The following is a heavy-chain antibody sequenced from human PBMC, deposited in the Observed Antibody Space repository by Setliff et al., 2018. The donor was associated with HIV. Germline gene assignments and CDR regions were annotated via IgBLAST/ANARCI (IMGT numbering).Heavy chain of an antibody. D-gene: IGHD2-2*01. CDR1: GGSISTSSYY. CDR3: ARGYQKSFDY. Sequence: SETLSLTCTVSGGSISTSSYYWGWIRQPPGKGLEWIGSIYESGSTYYNPSLKSRVSISVDTSKNQFSLKLNSVTAADTAVYYCARGYQKSFDYWGQGTLVTVSS. CDR2: IYESGST. J-gene: IGHJ4*02. V-gene: IGHV4-39*02.